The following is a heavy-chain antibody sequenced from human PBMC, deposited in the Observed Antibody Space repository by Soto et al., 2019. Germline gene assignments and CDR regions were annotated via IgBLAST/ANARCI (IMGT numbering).Heavy chain of an antibody. Sequence: QVQLVQSGAEVKKPGASVKVSCKASGYTFSSYHISWVRQAPGQGLEWMGWISAYNGNTNYAQKLQGRVTMTTDTATRTAYMEPRGLRSDDTAVYYWSRDGPPTDYWGKGTLVTVSSGMDVWGQGTTVTVSS. CDR2: ISAYNGNT. J-gene: IGHJ6*02. V-gene: IGHV1-18*01. CDR3: SRDGPPTDYWGKGTLVTVSSGMDV. D-gene: IGHD7-27*01. CDR1: GYTFSSYH.